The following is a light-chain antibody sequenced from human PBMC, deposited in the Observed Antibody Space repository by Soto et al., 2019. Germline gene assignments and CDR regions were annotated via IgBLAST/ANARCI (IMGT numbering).Light chain of an antibody. CDR2: AAS. Sequence: DIPMTQSPSSLSASVGDRVTITCRAGQDINIYLAWYQQKPGKVPKLLISAASTLQSGVPSRFSGSGSGTDFTLTISSLQPEDVATYYCQKYDGAPLTFGRGTKVEIK. CDR1: QDINIY. J-gene: IGKJ4*01. CDR3: QKYDGAPLT. V-gene: IGKV1-27*01.